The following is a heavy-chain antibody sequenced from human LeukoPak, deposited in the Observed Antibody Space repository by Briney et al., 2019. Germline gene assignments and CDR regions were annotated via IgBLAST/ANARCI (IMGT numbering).Heavy chain of an antibody. Sequence: SETLSLTCTVSGGSIGSYYWSWIRQPAGKGLEWIGRIYTSGSTNYNPSLKSRVTMSVDTSKNQFSLKLSSVTAADTAVYYCARDSSGYYPSSLFDYWGQGTLVTVSS. J-gene: IGHJ4*02. CDR2: IYTSGST. CDR1: GGSIGSYY. D-gene: IGHD3-22*01. CDR3: ARDSSGYYPSSLFDY. V-gene: IGHV4-4*07.